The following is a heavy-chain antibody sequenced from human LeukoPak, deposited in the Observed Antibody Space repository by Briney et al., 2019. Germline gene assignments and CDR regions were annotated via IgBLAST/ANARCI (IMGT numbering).Heavy chain of an antibody. CDR2: TVAGYSET. V-gene: IGHV3-23*01. Sequence: GGSLRLSCAASGFAFNSQTMSWVRQVPAKGLEWVSITVAGYSETHYADSVRGRFTISRDDSSNTLSIEMNSLRADDTGTYYCVKDFCRGGNCPFPFFDSWGQGTVVTVSS. CDR1: GFAFNSQT. J-gene: IGHJ4*02. CDR3: VKDFCRGGNCPFPFFDS. D-gene: IGHD4-23*01.